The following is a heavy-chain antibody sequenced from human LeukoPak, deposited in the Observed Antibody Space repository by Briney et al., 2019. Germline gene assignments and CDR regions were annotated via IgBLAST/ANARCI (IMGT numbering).Heavy chain of an antibody. CDR2: ISAYNGNT. CDR1: GYTFPSYG. CDR3: ARDLKYYDFWSGYLSAY. Sequence: ASVKVSCKASGYTFPSYGISWVRQAPGQGLEWMGWISAYNGNTNYAQKLQGRVTMTTDTSTSTAYMELRSLRSDDTAVYYCARDLKYYDFWSGYLSAYWGQGTLVTVSS. D-gene: IGHD3-3*01. J-gene: IGHJ4*02. V-gene: IGHV1-18*01.